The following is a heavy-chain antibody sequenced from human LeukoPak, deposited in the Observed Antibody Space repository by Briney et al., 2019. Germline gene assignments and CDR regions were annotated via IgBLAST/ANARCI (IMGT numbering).Heavy chain of an antibody. J-gene: IGHJ5*02. Sequence: GASVKVSCKASGYTFTSYGISWVRQAPGQGLEWMGWINTYSGDTNYAQKLQGRVTMTTDTSTSTAYMELGSLRSDDTAMYYCARYYFGSGGYDDWFDPWGQGTLVTVSS. V-gene: IGHV1-18*01. CDR1: GYTFTSYG. CDR3: ARYYFGSGGYDDWFDP. D-gene: IGHD3-10*01. CDR2: INTYSGDT.